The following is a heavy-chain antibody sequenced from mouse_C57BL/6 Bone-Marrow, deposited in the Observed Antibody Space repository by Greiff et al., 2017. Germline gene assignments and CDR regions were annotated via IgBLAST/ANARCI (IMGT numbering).Heavy chain of an antibody. V-gene: IGHV1-55*01. CDR3: AGEMVYDYDVGCAY. D-gene: IGHD2-4*01. CDR2: IYPGSGST. CDR1: GYTFTSYW. Sequence: QVQLQQPGAELVKPGASVKMSCKASGYTFTSYWITWVKQRPGQGLEWIGDIYPGSGSTNYNEKFKSKATLTVDTSSSTAYMQLSRLTSEDSAVYYCAGEMVYDYDVGCAYWGQGTLVTVSA. J-gene: IGHJ3*01.